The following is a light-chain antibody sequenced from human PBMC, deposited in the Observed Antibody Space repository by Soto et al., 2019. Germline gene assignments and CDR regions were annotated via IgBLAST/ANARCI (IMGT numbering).Light chain of an antibody. Sequence: EIVLTQSPATLSLSPGERATLSCRASQTVSKYLAWYQQKPGQAPRLLFFDASNRATGVPARFSGSGSGTDFSLTISSLQPEDFAVYYCQQRFNWPPTFGQGTKLEIK. CDR1: QTVSKY. CDR2: DAS. J-gene: IGKJ2*01. V-gene: IGKV3-11*01. CDR3: QQRFNWPPT.